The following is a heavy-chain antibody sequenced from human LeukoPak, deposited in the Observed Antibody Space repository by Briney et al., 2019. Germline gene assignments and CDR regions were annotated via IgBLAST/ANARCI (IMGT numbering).Heavy chain of an antibody. V-gene: IGHV3-23*01. J-gene: IGHJ4*02. CDR3: AKDGPLVGPYYFDY. D-gene: IGHD1-26*01. CDR2: ISGSGVST. CDR1: GFTFTSYA. Sequence: PGGSLRLSCAASGFTFTSYAMNWVRQAPGKGLEWVSAISGSGVSTYYADSVKGRFTISRDNSKNMLYLQMNSLRAEDTAVYYCAKDGPLVGPYYFDYWGQGILVTVSS.